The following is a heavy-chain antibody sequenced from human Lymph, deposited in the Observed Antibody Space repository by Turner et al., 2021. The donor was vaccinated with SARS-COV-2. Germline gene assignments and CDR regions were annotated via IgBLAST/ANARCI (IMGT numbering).Heavy chain of an antibody. CDR3: ARDLGPLAFDI. V-gene: IGHV3-53*02. J-gene: IGHJ3*02. Sequence: EVQLVETGGGLIQPGGSLRLSCAASGFTVSSNYMSWVRQAPGKGLEWVSVIYIGGTTYSADSVKGRFTISRDNSKNTLYLKMNSLRAEDTAVYYCARDLGPLAFDIWGQGTMVSVSS. CDR2: IYIGGTT. CDR1: GFTVSSNY.